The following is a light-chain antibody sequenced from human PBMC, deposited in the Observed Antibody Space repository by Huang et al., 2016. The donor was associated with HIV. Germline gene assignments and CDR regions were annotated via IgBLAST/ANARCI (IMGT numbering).Light chain of an antibody. J-gene: IGKJ3*01. CDR2: TAS. Sequence: DIQMTQSPSSVSAPVGDRVTITCRASQNIRGYLNWYQVKPGKAPKLVVYTASSLHSGVPSRFSGSGSGTDFTLTISSLQPEDFATYYCQQSYSTPLFGPGTKVEIK. V-gene: IGKV1-39*01. CDR1: QNIRGY. CDR3: QQSYSTPL.